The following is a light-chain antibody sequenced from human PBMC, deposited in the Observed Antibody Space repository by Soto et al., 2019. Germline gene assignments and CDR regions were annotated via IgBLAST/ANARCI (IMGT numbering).Light chain of an antibody. Sequence: EIVLTQSPGTLSLSPGERATLSCRASQRVSSGYLGWYQQRPGQAPRLLLYGASNRAAGIPDRFSGRGSETDFTLAIRRLEPEDCAVYYCQQYASSPPWTFGQGTKVEIK. V-gene: IGKV3-20*01. CDR1: QRVSSGY. CDR3: QQYASSPPWT. CDR2: GAS. J-gene: IGKJ1*01.